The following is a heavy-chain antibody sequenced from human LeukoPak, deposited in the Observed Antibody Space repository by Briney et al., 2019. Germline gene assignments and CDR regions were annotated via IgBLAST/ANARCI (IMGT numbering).Heavy chain of an antibody. Sequence: GGSLRLPCEASGFTFSTYWMSWVRQAPGKGLEWVANIKQDGSEKYYVDSVKGRFTISRDNAKNSLYLQMNSLRAEDTAMYYCARDSAGNDYWGQGTLVTVSS. CDR1: GFTFSTYW. D-gene: IGHD6-13*01. CDR3: ARDSAGNDY. V-gene: IGHV3-7*01. CDR2: IKQDGSEK. J-gene: IGHJ4*02.